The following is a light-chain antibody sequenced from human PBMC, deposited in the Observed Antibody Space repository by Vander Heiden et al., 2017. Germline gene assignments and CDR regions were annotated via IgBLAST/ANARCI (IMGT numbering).Light chain of an antibody. V-gene: IGLV2-23*01. CDR3: CSYASTNTWV. Sequence: QSALTQPASVSASPGPSVPISCTGTSSDVGSYNLVSWYQQHPGKAPKLMIYEGSQRPSGVSNRFSGSKSGNTASLTVSGLQAEDEADYYCCSYASTNTWVFGGGTKLTVL. CDR1: SSDVGSYNL. CDR2: EGS. J-gene: IGLJ3*02.